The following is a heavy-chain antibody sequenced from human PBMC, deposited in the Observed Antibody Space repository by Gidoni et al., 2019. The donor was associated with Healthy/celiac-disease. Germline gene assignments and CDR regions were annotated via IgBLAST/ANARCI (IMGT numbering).Heavy chain of an antibody. Sequence: QLQLQESGPGLVKPSETLSLTCTVSGGSISTSSYYWGWIRQPPGKGLEWIGSIYYSGSTYYNPSLKSRVTISVDTSKNQFSLKLSSVTAADTAVYYCARDSSSGSSPDYWGQGTLVTVSS. V-gene: IGHV4-39*07. CDR1: GGSISTSSYY. D-gene: IGHD6-13*01. CDR3: ARDSSSGSSPDY. CDR2: IYYSGST. J-gene: IGHJ4*02.